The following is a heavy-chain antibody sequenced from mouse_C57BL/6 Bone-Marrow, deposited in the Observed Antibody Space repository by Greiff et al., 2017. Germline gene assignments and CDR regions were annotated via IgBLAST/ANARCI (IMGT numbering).Heavy chain of an antibody. CDR3: ARLPYYYGSSYGWFAY. V-gene: IGHV5-6*01. Sequence: EVMLVESGGDLVKPGGSLKLSCAASGFTFSSSGMSWVRQTPDKRLEWVATISSGGSYTYYPDSVKGRFTISRDNAKNTLYLQMSSLKSEDTAMYYCARLPYYYGSSYGWFAYWGQGTLVTVSA. CDR2: ISSGGSYT. J-gene: IGHJ3*01. CDR1: GFTFSSSG. D-gene: IGHD1-1*01.